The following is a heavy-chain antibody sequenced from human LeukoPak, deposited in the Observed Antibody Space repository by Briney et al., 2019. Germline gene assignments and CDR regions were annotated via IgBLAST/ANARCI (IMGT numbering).Heavy chain of an antibody. J-gene: IGHJ3*02. CDR3: ARYRPGSVVTVYDAFDI. CDR2: IYTSGST. Sequence: SQTLSLTCTVSGGSISSGSYYWSWIRQPAGKGLEWIGRIYTSGSTNFNLSLKSRVTISVDTSKNQFSLKLSSVTAADTAVYYCARYRPGSVVTVYDAFDIWGQGTMVTVSS. CDR1: GGSISSGSYY. V-gene: IGHV4-61*02. D-gene: IGHD2-21*02.